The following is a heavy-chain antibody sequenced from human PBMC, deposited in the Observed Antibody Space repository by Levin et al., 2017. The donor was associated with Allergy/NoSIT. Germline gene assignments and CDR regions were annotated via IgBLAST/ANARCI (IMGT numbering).Heavy chain of an antibody. CDR2: INHSGST. CDR1: GGSFSGYY. Sequence: SQTLSLTCAVYGGSFSGYYWSWIRQPPGKGLEWIGEINHSGSTNYNPSLKSRVTISVDTSKNQFSLKLSSVTAADTAVYYCAREIRLYSSPRGRADYYYYMDVWGKGTTVTVSS. CDR3: AREIRLYSSPRGRADYYYYMDV. J-gene: IGHJ6*03. V-gene: IGHV4-34*01. D-gene: IGHD6-13*01.